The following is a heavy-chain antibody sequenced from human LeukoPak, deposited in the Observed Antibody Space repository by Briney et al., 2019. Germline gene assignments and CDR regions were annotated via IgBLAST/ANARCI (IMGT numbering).Heavy chain of an antibody. J-gene: IGHJ4*02. CDR2: ISSSGADT. D-gene: IGHD4-17*01. CDR3: AKEISYGDQTSLDY. Sequence: GGSLRLSCAASGFTFNNYHMSWVRQSPGKGLEWVAAISSSGADTYYAESVKGRFTISRDNSKNTLFLQMSSLRAEDTAVYYCAKEISYGDQTSLDYWGQGTLVTVSS. V-gene: IGHV3-23*01. CDR1: GFTFNNYH.